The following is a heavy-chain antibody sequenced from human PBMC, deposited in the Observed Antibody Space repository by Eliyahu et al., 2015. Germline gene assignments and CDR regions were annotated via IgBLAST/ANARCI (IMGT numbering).Heavy chain of an antibody. J-gene: IGHJ1*01. Sequence: QVQLVQSGXEVKKPGASVKVSCKASGYTFTSXDNNWVRQATGQGLEWMGWMNPNSGNTGYAQKFQGRVTMTRNTSISTAYMELSSLRSEDTAVYYCARGDIVLMVYASPEYFQHWGQGTLVTVSS. CDR1: GYTFTSXD. CDR3: ARGDIVLMVYASPEYFQH. CDR2: MNPNSGNT. V-gene: IGHV1-8*01. D-gene: IGHD2-8*01.